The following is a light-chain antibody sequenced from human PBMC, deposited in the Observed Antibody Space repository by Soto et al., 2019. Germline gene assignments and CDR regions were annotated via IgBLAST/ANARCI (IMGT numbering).Light chain of an antibody. CDR1: GSNIGNNY. CDR3: RTWDINLSAVI. J-gene: IGLJ2*01. Sequence: QAVVTQPPSLSAAPGQTVTISCSGSGSNIGNNYVSWYQQFPGTAPRLLIFENDQRPSGIPDRFSGSKSGTSATLGITGLQTGDEADYYCRTWDINLSAVIFGGGTKVTVL. CDR2: END. V-gene: IGLV1-51*02.